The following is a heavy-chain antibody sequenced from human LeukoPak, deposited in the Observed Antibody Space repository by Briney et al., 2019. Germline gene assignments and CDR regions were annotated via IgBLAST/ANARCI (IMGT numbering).Heavy chain of an antibody. V-gene: IGHV3-33*06. D-gene: IGHD2/OR15-2a*01. Sequence: GGSLRLSCVVSGFTFSKYGMHWVRQAPGKGLEWVAAIWYDGSNKYYADSVKGRFTISRDNSKNTLFLQMNSLRADDTAMYYCVKESSENCNDYWGHGTLVTVSS. J-gene: IGHJ4*01. CDR2: IWYDGSNK. CDR1: GFTFSKYG. CDR3: VKESSENCNDY.